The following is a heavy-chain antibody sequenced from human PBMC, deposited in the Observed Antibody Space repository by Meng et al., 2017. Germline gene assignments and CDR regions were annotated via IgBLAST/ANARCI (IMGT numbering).Heavy chain of an antibody. V-gene: IGHV4-30-2*01. Sequence: QLQLQESGSGLVKPSQTLSLTCAVSGGSVSSGGYSWNWIRQPPGKGLEWIGYILHSGTTYYNPSLESRVTISIDTSKNQFSLKVTSATAADTAVYYCARGYGGLDYWGQGTLVTVSS. CDR3: ARGYGGLDY. J-gene: IGHJ4*02. D-gene: IGHD3-10*01. CDR1: GGSVSSGGYS. CDR2: ILHSGTT.